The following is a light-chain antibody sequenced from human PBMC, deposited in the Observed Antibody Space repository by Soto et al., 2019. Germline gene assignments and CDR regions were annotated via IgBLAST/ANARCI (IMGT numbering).Light chain of an antibody. V-gene: IGKV1-39*01. CDR2: DAS. J-gene: IGKJ4*01. Sequence: IPMTQSPSSLYASVGDRVTITCRASQSIGTDLGWYQQKPGRATTLLIFDASTLQGGVSSRFSGRGSGTDFTLTISSLQPQDIATYLCQQSRSTPHTFGGGTKVEIK. CDR3: QQSRSTPHT. CDR1: QSIGTD.